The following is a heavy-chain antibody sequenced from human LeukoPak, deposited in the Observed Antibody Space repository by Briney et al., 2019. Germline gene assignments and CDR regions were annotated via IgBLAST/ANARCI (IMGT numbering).Heavy chain of an antibody. J-gene: IGHJ5*02. Sequence: ASVKVSCKASGGTFSSYAISWVRQAPGQGLEWMGWISAYNGNTNYAQKLQGRVTMTTDTSTSTAYMELRSLRSDDTAVYYCARWISPAASDPWGQGTLVTVSS. CDR3: ARWISPAASDP. CDR2: ISAYNGNT. CDR1: GGTFSSYA. D-gene: IGHD2-2*01. V-gene: IGHV1-18*01.